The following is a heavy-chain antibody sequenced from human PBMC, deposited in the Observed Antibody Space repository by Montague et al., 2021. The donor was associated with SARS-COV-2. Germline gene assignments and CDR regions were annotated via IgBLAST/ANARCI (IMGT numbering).Heavy chain of an antibody. CDR1: GGSISSSSYY. D-gene: IGHD3-3*01. Sequence: SETQSLTCTASGGSISSSSYYWGWIRQPPGKGLEWIGYIYYSGSTYYNPSLKSRVTISVDTSKNQFSLKLSSVTAADTAVYYCARQPTRGITIFGVVTDHGMDVWGQGTTVTVSS. CDR3: ARQPTRGITIFGVVTDHGMDV. J-gene: IGHJ6*02. CDR2: IYYSGST. V-gene: IGHV4-39*01.